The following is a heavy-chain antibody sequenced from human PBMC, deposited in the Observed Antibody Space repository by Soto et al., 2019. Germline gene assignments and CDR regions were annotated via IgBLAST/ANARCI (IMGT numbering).Heavy chain of an antibody. CDR3: ARDGDGDYFDY. J-gene: IGHJ4*02. D-gene: IGHD4-17*01. V-gene: IGHV4-59*01. CDR2: IYYSGSN. CDR1: GGSISSYY. Sequence: QVQLQESGPGLVKPSETLSLTCTVSGGSISSYYWSWIRQPPVKGLEWSAYIYYSGSNNYNPSRTSRVTISLDTSKNQFSLKLSSVTAADTAVYYCARDGDGDYFDYWGQGTLVTVSS.